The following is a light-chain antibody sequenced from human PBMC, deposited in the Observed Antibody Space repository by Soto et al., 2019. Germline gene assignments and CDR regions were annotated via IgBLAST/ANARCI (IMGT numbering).Light chain of an antibody. V-gene: IGLV2-14*01. CDR3: SSYTSSSTLDYV. CDR2: DVS. CDR1: SSDVGGYNY. Sequence: QSVLPQPASGSGSPGQSITISCTGTSSDVGGYNYVSWYQQHPGKAPKLMIYDVSNRPSGVSNRFSGSKSGNTASLTISGLQAEDEADYYCSSYTSSSTLDYVFGTGTKVTVL. J-gene: IGLJ1*01.